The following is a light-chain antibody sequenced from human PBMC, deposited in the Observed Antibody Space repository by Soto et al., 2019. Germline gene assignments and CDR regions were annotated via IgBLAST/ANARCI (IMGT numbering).Light chain of an antibody. V-gene: IGKV1-5*01. CDR3: QQYNSYSPT. CDR1: QSLSSW. CDR2: DAS. Sequence: DIQMTQSPSTLAASVGDRVTITFPASQSLSSWLAWYQQKPGKAPKLLIYDASSLESGVPSRFSGSGSGTEFTLTISSLQPDDFATYYCQQYNSYSPTFGQGTKVDIK. J-gene: IGKJ1*01.